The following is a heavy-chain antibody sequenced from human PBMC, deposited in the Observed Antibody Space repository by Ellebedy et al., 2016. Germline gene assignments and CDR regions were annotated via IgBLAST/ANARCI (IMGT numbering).Heavy chain of an antibody. D-gene: IGHD3-10*01. V-gene: IGHV3-9*01. CDR1: GFTFDDFA. CDR3: ARGDYRGSGGISDY. J-gene: IGHJ4*02. CDR2: ISWNSNNI. Sequence: SLKISCAASGFTFDDFAMHWVRQAPGKGLEWVSVISWNSNNIGYADSVKGRFTISRDNAKNPLYLQMDSLKAEDTALYYCARGDYRGSGGISDYWGQGTLVTVSS.